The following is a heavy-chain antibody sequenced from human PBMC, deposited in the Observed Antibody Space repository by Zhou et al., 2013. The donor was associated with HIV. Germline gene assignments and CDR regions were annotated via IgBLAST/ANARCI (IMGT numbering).Heavy chain of an antibody. CDR2: MNPNSGNT. CDR1: GYTFTTYE. D-gene: IGHD1-1*01. V-gene: IGHV1-8*01. Sequence: QVQLVQSGAEVKKPGASMKVSCKASGYTFTTYEINWVRQATGQGLEWMGWMNPNSGNTGYAQKFHGRVTMTRNTSMSTAYIELSSLTSEDTAVYYCARRGTWGDRFNVIRGGLDVWGQGTTVTVSS. J-gene: IGHJ6*02. CDR3: ARRGTWGDRFNVIRGGLDV.